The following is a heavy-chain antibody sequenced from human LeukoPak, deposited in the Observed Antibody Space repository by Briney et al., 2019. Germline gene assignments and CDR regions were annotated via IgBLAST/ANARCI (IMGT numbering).Heavy chain of an antibody. J-gene: IGHJ4*02. CDR1: GFTFSSYW. D-gene: IGHD5-18*01. V-gene: IGHV3-7*01. CDR3: ARVQRGYSYGLDY. CDR2: IKQDGSEK. Sequence: GGSLRLSCAASGFTFSSYWMSWVRQAPGKGLEWVANIKQDGSEKYYVDSVKGRFTISRDNVKNSLYLQMNSLRAEDTAVYYCARVQRGYSYGLDYWGQGTLVTVSS.